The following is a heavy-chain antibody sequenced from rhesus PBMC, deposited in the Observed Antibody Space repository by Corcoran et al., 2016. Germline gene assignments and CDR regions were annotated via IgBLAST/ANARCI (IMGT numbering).Heavy chain of an antibody. CDR3: ARGGFPYWGDYWIFDY. Sequence: QVTLKESGPALVKPTQTLTLTCTFSGFSLTTSGLGVGWIRQPPGKALEWLALIYWDDDKRYSTSLKSRRTISKDTSKNQVVLTMTNMDPVDTATYYCARGGFPYWGDYWIFDYWGQGVLVTVSS. CDR1: GFSLTTSGLG. D-gene: IGHD3-34*01. V-gene: IGHV2-174*01. CDR2: IYWDDDK. J-gene: IGHJ4*01.